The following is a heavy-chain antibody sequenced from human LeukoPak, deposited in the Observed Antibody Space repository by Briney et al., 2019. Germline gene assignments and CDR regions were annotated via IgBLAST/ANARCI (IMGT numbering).Heavy chain of an antibody. J-gene: IGHJ4*02. V-gene: IGHV3-30*04. CDR1: GFTFSSYA. CDR3: ARTLAYGDYPYYFDY. CDR2: ISYDGSNK. D-gene: IGHD4-17*01. Sequence: GGSLRLSCAASGFTFSSYAMHWVRQAPGKGLEWVAVISYDGSNKYYADSVKGRFTISRDNSKNTLYLQMNSLRAEDTAVYYCARTLAYGDYPYYFDYWGQGTLVTVSS.